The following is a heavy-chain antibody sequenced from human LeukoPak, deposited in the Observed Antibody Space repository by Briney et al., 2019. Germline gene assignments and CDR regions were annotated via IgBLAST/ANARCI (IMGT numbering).Heavy chain of an antibody. Sequence: GGSLRLSCAASGLTFSSYAMSWVRQAPGKGLEWVSLISWDGGSTYYADSVKGRFTISRDNSKNSLYLQMDSLRAEDTALYYCAKDSAAIRHDYYDSSGYYAPGAFDIWGQGTMVTVSS. D-gene: IGHD3-22*01. CDR1: GLTFSSYA. V-gene: IGHV3-43D*03. CDR3: AKDSAAIRHDYYDSSGYYAPGAFDI. CDR2: ISWDGGST. J-gene: IGHJ3*02.